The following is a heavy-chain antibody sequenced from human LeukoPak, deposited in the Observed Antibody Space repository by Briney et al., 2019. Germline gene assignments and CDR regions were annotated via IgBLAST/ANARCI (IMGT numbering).Heavy chain of an antibody. Sequence: GGSLRLSCAASGFTFSSYSMNWVRQAPGKGLEWVSYISSSSSTIYYAESVKGRFTISRDNAKNSLYLQMNSLRAEDTAVYYCARRPVATTRYGMDVWGQGTTVTVSS. D-gene: IGHD5-12*01. V-gene: IGHV3-48*01. J-gene: IGHJ6*02. CDR2: ISSSSSTI. CDR1: GFTFSSYS. CDR3: ARRPVATTRYGMDV.